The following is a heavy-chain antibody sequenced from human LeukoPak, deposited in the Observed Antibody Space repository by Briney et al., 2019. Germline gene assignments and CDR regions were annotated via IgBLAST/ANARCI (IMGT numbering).Heavy chain of an antibody. J-gene: IGHJ4*02. CDR2: IYYSGST. D-gene: IGHD3-22*01. CDR3: ARPANHYDSSAYGY. Sequence: SETLSLTCTVSGGSISSNAYYWSWIRQPPGKGLEWIGYIYYSGSTNYNPSLKSRVTISVDTSKNQFSLKLSSVTAADTAMYYCARPANHYDSSAYGYWGQGTLVTVSS. V-gene: IGHV4-61*08. CDR1: GGSISSNAYY.